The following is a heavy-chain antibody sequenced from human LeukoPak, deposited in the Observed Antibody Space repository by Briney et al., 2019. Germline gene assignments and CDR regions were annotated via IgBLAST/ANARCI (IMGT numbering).Heavy chain of an antibody. CDR2: INHSGST. J-gene: IGHJ4*02. V-gene: IGHV4-34*01. CDR3: ARDRPRRVVTGSPYYFDY. Sequence: SQTLSLTCAVYGGSFSGYYWSWIRQPPGKGLEWIGEINHSGSTNYNPSLKSRVTISVDTSKNQFSLKLSSLTAADTAVYYCARDRPRRVVTGSPYYFDYWGQGTLVTVSS. D-gene: IGHD3-10*01. CDR1: GGSFSGYY.